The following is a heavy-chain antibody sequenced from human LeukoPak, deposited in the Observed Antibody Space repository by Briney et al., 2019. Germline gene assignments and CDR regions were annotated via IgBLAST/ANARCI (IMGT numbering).Heavy chain of an antibody. V-gene: IGHV3-64*01. D-gene: IGHD6-19*01. CDR3: AKDWAVAGNYYFDY. CDR1: GFTFSSYA. CDR2: ISSNGGST. Sequence: SGGSLRLSCAASGFTFSSYAMHWVRQAPGKGLEYVSAISSNGGSTYYANSVKGRFTISRDNSKNTLYLQMNSLRAEDTAVYYCAKDWAVAGNYYFDYWGQGTLVTVSS. J-gene: IGHJ4*02.